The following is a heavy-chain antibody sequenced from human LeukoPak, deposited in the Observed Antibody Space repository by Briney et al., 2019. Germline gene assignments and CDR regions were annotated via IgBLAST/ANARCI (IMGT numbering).Heavy chain of an antibody. V-gene: IGHV3-7*01. CDR1: GFTFSGYW. CDR2: IKQDGSEK. CDR3: ARDLILSDAFDI. D-gene: IGHD2/OR15-2a*01. Sequence: QPGGSLRLSCAASGFTFSGYWMTWVRQAPGKGLEWVANIKQDGSEKYSVDSVKGRFTISRDNAKNSLYLQMNSLTAEDTAVYYCARDLILSDAFDIWGQGTMVTVSS. J-gene: IGHJ3*02.